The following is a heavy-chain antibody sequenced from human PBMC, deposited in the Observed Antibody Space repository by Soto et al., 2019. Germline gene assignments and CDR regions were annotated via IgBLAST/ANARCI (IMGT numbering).Heavy chain of an antibody. CDR3: ARDSTYRAKFDY. J-gene: IGHJ4*02. CDR2: TSAYNGNT. CDR1: GYTFTNYG. D-gene: IGHD2-2*01. Sequence: QVQVVQSGGEVKKPGASVKVSSKTSGYTFTNYGISWVRQAPGRGLECLGWTSAYNGNTNYAQKFQGRVTMTTDTSTSTVYMELRSLRSDDTAVYYCARDSTYRAKFDYWGQGTLVTVSS. V-gene: IGHV1-18*01.